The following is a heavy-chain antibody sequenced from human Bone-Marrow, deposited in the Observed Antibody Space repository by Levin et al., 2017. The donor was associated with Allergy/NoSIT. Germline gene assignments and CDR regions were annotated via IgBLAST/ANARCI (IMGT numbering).Heavy chain of an antibody. Sequence: ASVKVSCKASGYTFTSNYIHWVRQAPGQGLEWMGIINPTGGSTSYAQKFQGGITMTRDTSTSSVYMELSSLTSEDTAVYYCARGGKANINWGSGDYWGQGTLVTVSS. CDR1: GYTFTSNY. V-gene: IGHV1-46*01. J-gene: IGHJ4*02. CDR3: ARGGKANINWGSGDY. CDR2: INPTGGST. D-gene: IGHD7-27*01.